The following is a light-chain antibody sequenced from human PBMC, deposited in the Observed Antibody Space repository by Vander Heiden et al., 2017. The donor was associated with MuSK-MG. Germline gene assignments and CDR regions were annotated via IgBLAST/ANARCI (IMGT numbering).Light chain of an antibody. CDR2: GAS. CDR3: RQENDWPLT. J-gene: IGKJ4*01. Sequence: ATLSCRASESVTNLACYQQKPGQAPRLLIYGASSRAIRIPGKFSGRGSRGDFTLSVSSMLSKNVPLYYFRQENDWPLTFGGGTKVEIK. CDR1: ESVTN. V-gene: IGKV3-15*01.